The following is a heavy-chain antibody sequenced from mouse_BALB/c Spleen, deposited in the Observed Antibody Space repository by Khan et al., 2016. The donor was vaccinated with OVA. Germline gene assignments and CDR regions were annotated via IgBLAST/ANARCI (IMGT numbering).Heavy chain of an antibody. CDR3: ARQHYYHDYIIYY. CDR1: GFSLTNYS. D-gene: IGHD2-13*01. Sequence: VQLQQSGPGLVAPSQSLSITCTISGFSLTNYSVHWVHQPPGKGLEWLVVILSDGSTTYGSDLKSITTMSKDTSKSQVFLEMDSLQTDDTAMDYCARQHYYHDYIIYYWGQGTSVTVSS. V-gene: IGHV2-6-1*01. CDR2: ILSDGST. J-gene: IGHJ4*01.